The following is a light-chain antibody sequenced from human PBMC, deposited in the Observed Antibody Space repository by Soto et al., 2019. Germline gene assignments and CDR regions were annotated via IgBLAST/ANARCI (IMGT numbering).Light chain of an antibody. V-gene: IGKV1D-12*01. J-gene: IGKJ2*02. CDR1: QLINNW. CDR3: QHANTSPRT. CDR2: GAS. Sequence: DIQMTQSPASVSASVGDRVTITCRASQLINNWVAWYQQKPGKAPRVLIHGASNLQSGVPSGVTGSQYGAEFPLTITSLPPEVFASYFCQHANTSPRTFGQGTKVDIK.